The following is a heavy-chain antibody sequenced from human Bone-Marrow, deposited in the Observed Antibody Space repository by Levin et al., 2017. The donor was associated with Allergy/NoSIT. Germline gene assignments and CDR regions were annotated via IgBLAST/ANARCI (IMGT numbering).Heavy chain of an antibody. CDR3: ARDGATGVYDYIWGSYRYTGNYYFDY. J-gene: IGHJ4*02. CDR2: IYHSGST. CDR1: GGSISSSNW. D-gene: IGHD3-16*02. Sequence: PSETLSLTCAVSGGSISSSNWWSWVRQPPGKGLEWIGEIYHSGSTNYNPSLKSRVTISVDKSKNQFSLKLSSVTAADTAVYYCARDGATGVYDYIWGSYRYTGNYYFDYWGQGTLVTVSS. V-gene: IGHV4-4*02.